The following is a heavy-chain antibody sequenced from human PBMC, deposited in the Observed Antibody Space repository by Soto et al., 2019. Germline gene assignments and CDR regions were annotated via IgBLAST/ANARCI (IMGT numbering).Heavy chain of an antibody. CDR1: GSTFTSYY. Sequence: ASVNVSCKASGSTFTSYYMHWVRHAPGQGLEWMGIINPSGGSTSYAQKFQGRVTMTRDTSTSTVYMELSSLRSEDTAVYYCARALLTTSCYTCGWFDPWGQGTLVTVSS. CDR3: ARALLTTSCYTCGWFDP. J-gene: IGHJ5*02. CDR2: INPSGGST. D-gene: IGHD2-2*02. V-gene: IGHV1-46*01.